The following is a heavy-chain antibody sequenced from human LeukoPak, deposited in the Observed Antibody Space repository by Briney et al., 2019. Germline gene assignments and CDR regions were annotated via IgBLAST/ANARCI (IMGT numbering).Heavy chain of an antibody. CDR2: IYSGGST. CDR3: ARGRTRIGMDV. D-gene: IGHD1-14*01. V-gene: IGHV3-66*01. J-gene: IGHJ6*02. Sequence: GGSLRLSCAASGFTFSTYAVNWVRQAPGKGLEWVSVIYSGGSTYYADSVKGRFTISRDNSKNTLYLQMNSLRAEDTAVYYCARGRTRIGMDVWGQGTTVTVSS. CDR1: GFTFSTYA.